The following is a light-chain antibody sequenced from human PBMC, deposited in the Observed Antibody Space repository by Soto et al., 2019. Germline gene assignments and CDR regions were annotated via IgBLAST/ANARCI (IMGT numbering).Light chain of an antibody. J-gene: IGKJ1*01. CDR3: QQYGGSPGT. CDR1: QTVTNRY. Sequence: EIVLTQSPGTLSLSPGERATLSCRASQTVTNRYLAWYQQKPGQAPRLLIFGASIRDTGIPDRFSGSGSGTDFTLTISRLVSEDFAVYYCQQYGGSPGTFGQGTKVEIK. V-gene: IGKV3-20*01. CDR2: GAS.